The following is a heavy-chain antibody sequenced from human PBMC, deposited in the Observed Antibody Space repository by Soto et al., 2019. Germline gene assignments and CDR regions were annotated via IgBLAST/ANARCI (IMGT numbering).Heavy chain of an antibody. CDR3: ARDGADGGFLEWLRYYYYTEV. V-gene: IGHV3-33*01. CDR1: GGNVSRYG. D-gene: IGHD3-3*01. Sequence: GASVTSSDAARGGNVSRYGRHWVRQAKGKGLEWVAVIWYDGSNKYYADSVKGRFTISRDNSKNTLYLQMNSLRAEDTAVYYCARDGADGGFLEWLRYYYYTEVWGKGTTVTVSS. J-gene: IGHJ6*03. CDR2: IWYDGSNK.